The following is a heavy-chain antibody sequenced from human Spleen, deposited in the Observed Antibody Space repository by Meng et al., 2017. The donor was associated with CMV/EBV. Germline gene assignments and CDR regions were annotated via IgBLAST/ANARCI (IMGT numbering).Heavy chain of an antibody. CDR1: GGSISSSSYY. J-gene: IGHJ6*02. V-gene: IGHV4-39*07. CDR2: IYYSGST. CDR3: ARDLVGESEYYGMDV. D-gene: IGHD3-16*01. Sequence: SETLSLTCTVSGGSISSSSYYWGWIRQPPGKGLEWIGSIYYSGSTYYNPSLKSRVTISVDTSKNQFSLKLSSVTAADTAVYYCARDLVGESEYYGMDVWGQGTTVTVSS.